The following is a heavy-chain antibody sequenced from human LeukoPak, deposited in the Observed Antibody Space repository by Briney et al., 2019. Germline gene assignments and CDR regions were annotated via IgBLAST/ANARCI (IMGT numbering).Heavy chain of an antibody. CDR1: GNYW. J-gene: IGHJ4*02. D-gene: IGHD3-22*01. CDR2: INSDGSWT. Sequence: GGSLRLSCAASGNYWMHWVRQVPGKGLVWVSHINSDGSWTSYADSVKGRFTISKDNAKNTVYLQMNSLRAEDTAVYYCARAPDSSAYSFFFDYWGQGTLVTVSS. V-gene: IGHV3-74*01. CDR3: ARAPDSSAYSFFFDY.